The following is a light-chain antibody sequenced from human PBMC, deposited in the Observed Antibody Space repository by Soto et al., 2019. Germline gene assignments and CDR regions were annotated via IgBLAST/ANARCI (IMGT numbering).Light chain of an antibody. J-gene: IGLJ1*01. CDR3: GTWDSSLSAFYV. Sequence: QSVLTQPPSLSAAPGQKVTISCSGSSSNIGNNYVSWYQQLPGTAPKLLIYENNKRPSGIPDRFSGSKSGTSATLGITGLKTGDEANYYCGTWDSSLSAFYVFGTGTKVTVL. CDR1: SSNIGNNY. V-gene: IGLV1-51*02. CDR2: ENN.